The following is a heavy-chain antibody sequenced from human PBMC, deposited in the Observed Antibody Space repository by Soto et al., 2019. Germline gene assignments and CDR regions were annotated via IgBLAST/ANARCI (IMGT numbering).Heavy chain of an antibody. D-gene: IGHD6-13*01. CDR2: ISAYNGNT. Sequence: QVQLVQSGAEVKKPGASVKVSCKASGYTFTSYGISWGRQAPGQGLGGRGGISAYNGNTNYAPKPQGGVTMTTDTSTTTASMELRSLRSDDTAVYYCARESSSSCHDYWGQGTLVTVSS. V-gene: IGHV1-18*01. CDR3: ARESSSSCHDY. CDR1: GYTFTSYG. J-gene: IGHJ4*02.